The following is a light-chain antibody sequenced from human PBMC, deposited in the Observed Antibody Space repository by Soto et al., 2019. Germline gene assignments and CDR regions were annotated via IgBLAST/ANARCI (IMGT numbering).Light chain of an antibody. V-gene: IGKV1-33*01. CDR2: GAT. J-gene: IGKJ2*01. CDR3: QHYDNLRPDT. CDR1: QDITNY. Sequence: DSQMTQSPSSLSASVGDRVTITCQASQDITNYLDWYRQIPGKAPNLLIYGATNLETGFPSRLSGSGSGTHFSFTISSLQPEDIATYYCQHYDNLRPDTFGQGTKLEI.